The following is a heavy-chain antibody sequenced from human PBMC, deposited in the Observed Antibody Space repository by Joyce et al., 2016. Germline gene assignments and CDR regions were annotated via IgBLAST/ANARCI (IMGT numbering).Heavy chain of an antibody. J-gene: IGHJ6*02. V-gene: IGHV3-7*01. CDR1: GFTFSTNW. CDR2: IKPDGSEK. CDR3: ATGGGMDV. Sequence: EVQLVESGGGLVQPGGSLRLSCAASGFTFSTNWMTWVRQSPGKGPEWGAKIKPDGSEKYYVGSVKGRFTISRDNAKNSLSLLMNSLRVDDTAVYYCATGGGMDVWGQGTTVTVSS.